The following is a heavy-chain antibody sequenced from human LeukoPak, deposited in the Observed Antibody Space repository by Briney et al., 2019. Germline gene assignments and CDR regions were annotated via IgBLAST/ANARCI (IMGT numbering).Heavy chain of an antibody. D-gene: IGHD5-24*01. J-gene: IGHJ4*02. CDR2: IIPIFGTA. Sequence: VASVKVSCKASGGTFSSYAISWVRQAPGQGLEWMGGIIPIFGTANYAQKFQGRVTITADESTSTAYMELSSLRSEDTAVYYCARDRGRDGYNGQIDYWGQGTLVTVSS. CDR3: ARDRGRDGYNGQIDY. CDR1: GGTFSSYA. V-gene: IGHV1-69*01.